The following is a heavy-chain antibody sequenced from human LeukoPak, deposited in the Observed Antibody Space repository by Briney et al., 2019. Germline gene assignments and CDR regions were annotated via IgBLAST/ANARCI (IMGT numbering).Heavy chain of an antibody. CDR2: IKQDGSEK. J-gene: IGHJ4*02. V-gene: IGHV3-7*03. CDR3: ASGGIYYGAAFDF. Sequence: GGSLRLSCAASGFTFSSYWMSWVRQAPGKGLEWVANIKQDGSEKYYVDSVKGRFTISRDNAKNSLYLQMNSLRAEDTALYYCASGGIYYGAAFDFWGQGTLVTVSS. CDR1: GFTFSSYW. D-gene: IGHD1-26*01.